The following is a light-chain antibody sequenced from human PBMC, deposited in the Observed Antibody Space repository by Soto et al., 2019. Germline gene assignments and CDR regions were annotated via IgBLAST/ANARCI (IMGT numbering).Light chain of an antibody. J-gene: IGKJ1*01. CDR3: QQSYSTPPET. CDR1: QSISSY. V-gene: IGKV1-39*01. CDR2: AAS. Sequence: DIHITQSPSSLSASVGDRVTITCRASQSISSYLNWYQQKPGKAPKLLIYAASSLQSGVPSRFSGSGSGTDFTLTISSLQPEDFATYYCQQSYSTPPETFGQGTKVDIK.